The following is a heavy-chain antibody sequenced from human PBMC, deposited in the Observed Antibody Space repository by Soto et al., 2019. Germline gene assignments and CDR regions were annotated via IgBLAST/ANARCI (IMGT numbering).Heavy chain of an antibody. CDR1: GYTFSSYG. J-gene: IGHJ6*02. CDR2: NSAYNGNT. V-gene: IGHV1-18*01. Sequence: QVQLVQSGAEVKKPGASVKVSCKASGYTFSSYGISWVRQAPGQGLEWMGWNSAYNGNTNYAQKFQGRVTMTTDTSTSTAYMELRSLRSDDTAVYYCARGGKYCTNGVCSCYDMDVWGQGTTVTVSS. D-gene: IGHD2-8*01. CDR3: ARGGKYCTNGVCSCYDMDV.